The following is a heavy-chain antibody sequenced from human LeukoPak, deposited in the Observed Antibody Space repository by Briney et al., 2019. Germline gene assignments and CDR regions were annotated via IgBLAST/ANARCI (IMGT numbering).Heavy chain of an antibody. J-gene: IGHJ4*02. V-gene: IGHV3-30*03. Sequence: PGRSLRLFCAASGFTFSSYGMHWVRQAPGKGLEWVAVISYDGSNKYYADSVKGRFTISRDNSKNTLYLQMNSLRAEDTAVYYCAVRRYWGQGTLVTVSS. CDR3: AVRRY. CDR2: ISYDGSNK. CDR1: GFTFSSYG.